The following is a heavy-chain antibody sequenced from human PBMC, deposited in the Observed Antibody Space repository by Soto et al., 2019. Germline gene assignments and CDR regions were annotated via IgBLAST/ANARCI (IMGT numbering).Heavy chain of an antibody. V-gene: IGHV4-59*01. D-gene: IGHD3-10*01. Sequence: QVQLQESGPGLVKPSETLSLTCTVSGGSISSYYWSWIRQPPGKGLEWIGYNYYSGSTNYNPSLKSRVTISVDTSKNQFSLKLSSVTAADTAVYYCARGDGSGSYYNWYYMDVWGKGTTVTVSS. CDR2: NYYSGST. CDR3: ARGDGSGSYYNWYYMDV. J-gene: IGHJ6*03. CDR1: GGSISSYY.